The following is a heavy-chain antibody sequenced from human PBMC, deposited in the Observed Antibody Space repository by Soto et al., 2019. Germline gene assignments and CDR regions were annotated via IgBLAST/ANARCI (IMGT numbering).Heavy chain of an antibody. J-gene: IGHJ4*02. D-gene: IGHD6-19*01. CDR2: IRNKPNSHTT. CDR3: ARVYSSGWSGSYFDY. Sequence: EVQLVESGGGLVQPGGSLRLSCATSGFTFSDQYMDWVRQAPGKGLEWVGRIRNKPNSHTTEYAASVKGRFTISRDDPKHSLYLQMDSLKTEHTAVYYCARVYSSGWSGSYFDYWGQGTLVTVSS. CDR1: GFTFSDQY. V-gene: IGHV3-72*01.